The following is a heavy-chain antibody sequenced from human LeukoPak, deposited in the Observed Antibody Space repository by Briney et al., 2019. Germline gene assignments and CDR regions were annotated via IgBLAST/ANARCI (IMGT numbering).Heavy chain of an antibody. CDR1: GGSISSYY. Sequence: SETLSLTCTVSGGSISSYYWSWIRQPPGKGLEWIGYIYYSGSTNYNPSLKSRVTISVDTSKNQFSLELSSVTAADTAVYYCARSDLIVGLGAFDIWGQGTMVTVSS. CDR2: IYYSGST. CDR3: ARSDLIVGLGAFDI. V-gene: IGHV4-59*01. J-gene: IGHJ3*02. D-gene: IGHD1-26*01.